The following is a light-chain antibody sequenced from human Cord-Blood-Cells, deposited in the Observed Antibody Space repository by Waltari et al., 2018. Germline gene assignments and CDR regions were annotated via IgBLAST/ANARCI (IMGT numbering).Light chain of an antibody. CDR3: QQSYSTPLT. Sequence: DIQMTQSPSSLSASVGDRVTITCWASQSISSDLNWYQQKPGKAPKLLIYAASSLQSGVPSRFSGSGSGTDFTLTISSLQPEDFATYYCQQSYSTPLTCGGGTKVEIK. V-gene: IGKV1-39*01. CDR2: AAS. J-gene: IGKJ4*01. CDR1: QSISSD.